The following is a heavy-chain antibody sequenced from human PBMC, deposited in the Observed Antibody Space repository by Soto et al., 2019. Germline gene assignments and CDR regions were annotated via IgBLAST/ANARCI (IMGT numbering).Heavy chain of an antibody. J-gene: IGHJ6*02. CDR1: GGSISSGSYY. CDR2: MYYGGSP. CDR3: ARQYYYGSGSYYGMDV. D-gene: IGHD3-10*01. V-gene: IGHV4-39*01. Sequence: PSETLSLTCTVSGGSISSGSYYWGWIRQPPGKGLEWIGNMYYGGSPYYNPSLKSRVTISVDTSKNQFSLRLSSVTAADTAVYYCARQYYYGSGSYYGMDVWGQGTTVT.